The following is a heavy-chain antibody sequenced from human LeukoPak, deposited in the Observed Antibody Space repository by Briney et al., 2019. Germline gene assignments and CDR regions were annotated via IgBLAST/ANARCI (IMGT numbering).Heavy chain of an antibody. D-gene: IGHD3-10*01. Sequence: SETLSLTCAVYGGSFSGYYWSWIRQPPGKGLEWIGEINHSGSTNYNPSLKSRVTISVDTSKNQFSLKLSSVTASDTAVYYCARLETTSASGNYFDYWGQGTLVTVSS. CDR2: INHSGST. CDR3: ARLETTSASGNYFDY. V-gene: IGHV4-34*01. CDR1: GGSFSGYY. J-gene: IGHJ4*02.